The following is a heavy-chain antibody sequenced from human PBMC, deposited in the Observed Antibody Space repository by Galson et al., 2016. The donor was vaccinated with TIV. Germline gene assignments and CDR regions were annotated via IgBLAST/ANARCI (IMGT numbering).Heavy chain of an antibody. V-gene: IGHV5-51*01. D-gene: IGHD2-2*01. J-gene: IGHJ6*02. CDR1: GYTFSIYC. CDR2: ICPDDSDS. CDR3: ARHVVPVPMRSDYSQYYTMDV. Sequence: QSGAEVKKPGESLKISCRASGYTFSIYCIGWVRQMPGRGLEWMGIICPDDSDSRYSPSFQGRVTISADKSSSTTYLQWTSLKASDTALYFCARHVVPVPMRSDYSQYYTMDVWGQGTTVTVSS.